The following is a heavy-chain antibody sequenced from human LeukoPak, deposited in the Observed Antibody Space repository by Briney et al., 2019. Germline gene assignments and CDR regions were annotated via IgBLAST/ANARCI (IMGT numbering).Heavy chain of an antibody. V-gene: IGHV5-51*01. CDR2: IYPGDSET. CDR1: GYTFIRFW. J-gene: IGHJ4*02. Sequence: GESLQISCKGSGYTFIRFWIGWERQMPGKGLEWMGIIYPGDSETRCSPSFQGQVTISVDKSISTAYLQWSSLKASDTAVYYCATGGIYSSNFDYWGQGTLVTVSS. D-gene: IGHD5-18*01. CDR3: ATGGIYSSNFDY.